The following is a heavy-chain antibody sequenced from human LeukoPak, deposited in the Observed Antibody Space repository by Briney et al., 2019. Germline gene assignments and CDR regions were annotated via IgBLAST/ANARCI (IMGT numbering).Heavy chain of an antibody. Sequence: PGGSLRLSCAASGFTFDDYAMHWVRQAPRKGPEWVSGISWNSGSIGYADSVKGRFTISRDNAKNSLYLQMNSLRAEDTALYYGAKDISSGWYGEYYFDYWGQGTLVTVSS. CDR1: GFTFDDYA. CDR3: AKDISSGWYGEYYFDY. V-gene: IGHV3-9*01. D-gene: IGHD6-19*01. CDR2: ISWNSGSI. J-gene: IGHJ4*02.